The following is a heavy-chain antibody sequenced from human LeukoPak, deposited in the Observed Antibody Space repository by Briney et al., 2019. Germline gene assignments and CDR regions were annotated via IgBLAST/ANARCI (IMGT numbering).Heavy chain of an antibody. J-gene: IGHJ5*02. CDR2: IIPIFGTA. D-gene: IGHD3-10*01. V-gene: IGHV1-69*13. Sequence: ASVKVSCKASGGTFSSYAISWVRQAPGQGLEWMGGIIPIFGTANYAQKFQGRVTITADESTSTAYMELSSLRSEDTAVYYCARHPDMVRGVINWFDPWGQGTLVTVSS. CDR3: ARHPDMVRGVINWFDP. CDR1: GGTFSSYA.